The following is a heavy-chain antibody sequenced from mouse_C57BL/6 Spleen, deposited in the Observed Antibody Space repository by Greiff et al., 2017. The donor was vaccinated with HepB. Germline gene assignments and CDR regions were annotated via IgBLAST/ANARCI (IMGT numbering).Heavy chain of an antibody. CDR2: IDPSDSYT. CDR3: AREGRDVSFAY. CDR1: GYTFTSYW. V-gene: IGHV1-69*01. D-gene: IGHD3-3*01. J-gene: IGHJ3*01. Sequence: VQLQQSGAELVMPGASVKLSCKASGYTFTSYWMLWVKQRPGQGLEWIGEIDPSDSYTNYNQKFKGKSTLTVDKSSSTAYMQLSSLTSEDSAVYYCAREGRDVSFAYWGQGTLVTVSA.